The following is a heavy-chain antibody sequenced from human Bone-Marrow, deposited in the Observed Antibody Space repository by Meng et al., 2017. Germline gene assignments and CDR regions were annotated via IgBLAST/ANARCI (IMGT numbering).Heavy chain of an antibody. Sequence: GGSLRLSCAASGFTFDDYAMHWVRQAPGKGLEWVSGISWNSGSIGYADSVKGRFTISRDNAKNSLYLQMNSLRAEDMALSYCAKSSSGGIAAAGGAIGFDYWGQGTLVTVSS. J-gene: IGHJ4*02. V-gene: IGHV3-9*03. CDR2: ISWNSGSI. CDR1: GFTFDDYA. D-gene: IGHD6-13*01. CDR3: AKSSSGGIAAAGGAIGFDY.